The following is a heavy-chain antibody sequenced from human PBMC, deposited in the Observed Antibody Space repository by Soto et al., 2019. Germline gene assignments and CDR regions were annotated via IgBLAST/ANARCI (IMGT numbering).Heavy chain of an antibody. Sequence: GGSLRLSCAASGFTFDDYTMHWVRQAPGKGLEWVSLFSWDGGSTYYADSVKGRFTISRDNSKNSLYLQMNSLRTEDTALYYCAKDLAPGWDAMVRGPPYYYGMDVWGQGTTVTVSS. V-gene: IGHV3-43*01. CDR1: GFTFDDYT. CDR2: FSWDGGST. CDR3: AKDLAPGWDAMVRGPPYYYGMDV. D-gene: IGHD3-10*01. J-gene: IGHJ6*02.